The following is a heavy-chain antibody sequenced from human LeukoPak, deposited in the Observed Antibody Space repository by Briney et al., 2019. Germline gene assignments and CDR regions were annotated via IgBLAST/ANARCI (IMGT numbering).Heavy chain of an antibody. CDR1: GFTFSTYW. CDR3: ARGTLTSEYFAF. V-gene: IGHV3-74*01. Sequence: GGSLRLSCAASGFTFSTYWMHWVRQAPGKGLVWVSLIKTDGKSTNYADSVKGRFTISRDNAKNTLYLQMNSLRAEDTAVYYCARGTLTSEYFAFWGQGTLVTVSS. J-gene: IGHJ4*02. D-gene: IGHD3-9*01. CDR2: IKTDGKST.